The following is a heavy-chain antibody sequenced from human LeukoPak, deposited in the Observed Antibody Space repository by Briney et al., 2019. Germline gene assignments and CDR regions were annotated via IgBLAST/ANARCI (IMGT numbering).Heavy chain of an antibody. CDR2: IYNSGST. CDR1: GGSISGYY. Sequence: PSETLSLTCTVSGGSISGYYWGWIRQPPGKGLEWIGYIYNSGSTNYNPSLRSRVTVSVDTSKNQFSLKLSSVTAADTAVYYCARDGEGVAAAGTFDQWGQGTLVTVSS. CDR3: ARDGEGVAAAGTFDQ. J-gene: IGHJ4*02. D-gene: IGHD6-13*01. V-gene: IGHV4-59*01.